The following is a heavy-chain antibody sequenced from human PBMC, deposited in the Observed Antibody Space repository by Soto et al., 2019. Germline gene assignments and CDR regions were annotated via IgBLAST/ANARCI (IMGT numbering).Heavy chain of an antibody. CDR3: ARGAADTAMVDS. V-gene: IGHV4-59*01. CDR1: GGSIRSYY. CDR2: IFYSGST. Sequence: SETLSLTCTVSGGSIRSYYLTWIRQPPGKGLEWHGYIFYSGSTFYNPSLKSRVTISIHTSKSQFSLQLTSVTAADTAVYYCARGAADTAMVDSWGQGTLVTVSS. J-gene: IGHJ4*02. D-gene: IGHD5-18*01.